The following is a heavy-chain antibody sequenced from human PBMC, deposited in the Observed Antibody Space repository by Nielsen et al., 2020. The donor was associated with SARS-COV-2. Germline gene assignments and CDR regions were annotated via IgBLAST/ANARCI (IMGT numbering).Heavy chain of an antibody. D-gene: IGHD3-22*01. CDR2: INWNGANT. V-gene: IGHV3-20*03. CDR3: ARDKWYYYDSSGYYYVAAFDI. Sequence: VRQAPGKGLEWVSGINWNGANTGYADSVKGRFTISRDNAKNSLYLQMNSLRAEDTAVYYCARDKWYYYDSSGYYYVAAFDIWGQGTMVTVSS. J-gene: IGHJ3*02.